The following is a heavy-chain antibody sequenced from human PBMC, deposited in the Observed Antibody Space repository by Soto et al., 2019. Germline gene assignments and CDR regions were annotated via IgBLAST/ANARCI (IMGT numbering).Heavy chain of an antibody. CDR3: ERDGHYGSGSYPPDY. V-gene: IGHV1-2*02. D-gene: IGHD3-10*01. CDR2: INPNSGDT. Sequence: QVQLVQSGAEAMIPGASVRVSCKASGYTFTDYYTHWVRQAPGQGLEWMGWINPNSGDTNLEQKFQGRVSMTRDTSISTAYMYLSSLSSDDAAVYYCERDGHYGSGSYPPDYWGQGTLVTVSS. J-gene: IGHJ4*02. CDR1: GYTFTDYY.